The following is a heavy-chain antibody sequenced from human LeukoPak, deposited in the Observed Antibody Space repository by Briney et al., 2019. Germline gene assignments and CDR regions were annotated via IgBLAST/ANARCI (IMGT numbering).Heavy chain of an antibody. CDR2: IYYSGST. D-gene: IGHD6-19*01. Sequence: SETLSLTCTVSGGSISRYYWSWIRQPPGKGLEWIGYIYYSGSTNYNPSLKSRVTISVNTSKNQFSLKLSSVTAADTAVYYCARVDSSGWYRVYWGQGTLVTVSS. CDR3: ARVDSSGWYRVY. CDR1: GGSISRYY. V-gene: IGHV4-59*01. J-gene: IGHJ4*02.